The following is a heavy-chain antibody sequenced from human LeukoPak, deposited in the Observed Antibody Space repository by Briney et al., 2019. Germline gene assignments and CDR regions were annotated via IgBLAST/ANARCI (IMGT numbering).Heavy chain of an antibody. V-gene: IGHV1-69*13. CDR2: IIPIFGTA. CDR3: ASRQIAVAGGLYYFDY. J-gene: IGHJ4*02. D-gene: IGHD6-19*01. Sequence: GASVKVSCKASGGTFSSYAISWVRQAPGQGLEWMGGIIPIFGTANYAQKFQGRVTITADESTSTAYMELSSLRSEDTAVYYCASRQIAVAGGLYYFDYWGQGTLVTVSS. CDR1: GGTFSSYA.